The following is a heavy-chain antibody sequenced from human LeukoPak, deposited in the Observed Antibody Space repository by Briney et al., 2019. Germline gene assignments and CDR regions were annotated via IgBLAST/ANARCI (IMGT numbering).Heavy chain of an antibody. V-gene: IGHV1-46*01. CDR1: GYTFTSFY. CDR3: AREFIAAAADYYYYGMDV. Sequence: GASVKVSCKASGYTFTSFYIHWVRQAPGQGLEYMGIIRPSGSTAYAQKFQGRVTMTRDTSTSAVYMELSSLRSEDTAVYYCAREFIAAAADYYYYGMDVWGQGTTVTVSS. CDR2: IRPSGST. J-gene: IGHJ6*02. D-gene: IGHD6-13*01.